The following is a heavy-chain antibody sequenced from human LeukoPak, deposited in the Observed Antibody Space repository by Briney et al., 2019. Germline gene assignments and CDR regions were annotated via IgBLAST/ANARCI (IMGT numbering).Heavy chain of an antibody. J-gene: IGHJ5*02. V-gene: IGHV3-30*02. CDR2: MRDDGKKT. CDR3: AKDKSGGSYES. CDR1: GFTLSSYG. D-gene: IGHD3-16*01. Sequence: GGSLRLSCEASGFTLSSYGMHRVRQAPGKGLQWVAFMRDDGKKTYYADSVKGRFTISRDNSKNTLYVQMNSLRVEDTAVYYCAKDKSGGSYESWGQGTLVTVSS.